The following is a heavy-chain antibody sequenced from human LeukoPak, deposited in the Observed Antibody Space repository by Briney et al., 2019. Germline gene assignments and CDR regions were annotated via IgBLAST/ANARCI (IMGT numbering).Heavy chain of an antibody. CDR2: ISYDGSNK. D-gene: IGHD5-18*01. CDR3: AKAPRGYSYGYGNYYYYYYYMDV. V-gene: IGHV3-30*18. CDR1: GFTFSSYW. J-gene: IGHJ6*03. Sequence: GGSLRLSCAASGFTFSSYWMSWVRQAPGKGLEWVAVISYDGSNKYYADSVKGRFTISRDNSKNTLYLQMNSLRAEDTAVYYCAKAPRGYSYGYGNYYYYYYYMDVWGKGTTVTVSS.